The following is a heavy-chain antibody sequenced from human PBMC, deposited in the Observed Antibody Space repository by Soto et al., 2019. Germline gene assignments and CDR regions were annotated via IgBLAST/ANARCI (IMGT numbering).Heavy chain of an antibody. J-gene: IGHJ2*01. V-gene: IGHV3-53*02. CDR3: ARSSRGGNAGYFNL. D-gene: IGHD2-15*01. CDR2: IYSGGTT. Sequence: EVQLVETGGGLIQPGGSLRLSCAVSGFSVGSNYMSWVRQAPGKGLEWVSVIYSGGTTHDADSVKGRFTTSRDNSKNMVYLQMNSLRVEDTAVYYCARSSRGGNAGYFNLWGRGNLVTVSS. CDR1: GFSVGSNY.